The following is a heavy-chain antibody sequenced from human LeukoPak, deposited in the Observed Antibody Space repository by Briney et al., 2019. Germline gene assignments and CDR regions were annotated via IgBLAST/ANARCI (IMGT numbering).Heavy chain of an antibody. Sequence: SETLSLTCTVSGGPISSYYWSWIRQPPGKGLEWIGYIYYSGSTNYNPSLKSRVTISVDTSKNQFSLKLSSVTAADTAVYYCARDLRKKIAAAGTSYYYYYGMDVWGQGTTVTVSS. CDR2: IYYSGST. CDR3: ARDLRKKIAAAGTSYYYYYGMDV. J-gene: IGHJ6*02. CDR1: GGPISSYY. D-gene: IGHD6-13*01. V-gene: IGHV4-59*01.